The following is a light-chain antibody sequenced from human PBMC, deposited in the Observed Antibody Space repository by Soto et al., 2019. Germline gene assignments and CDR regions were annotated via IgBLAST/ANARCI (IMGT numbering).Light chain of an antibody. CDR3: QQRSNWPPIT. CDR2: GAS. CDR1: RNINRK. J-gene: IGKJ5*01. V-gene: IGKV3-15*01. Sequence: EIVMTQSPATLSVSPGERATLSCRASRNINRKLAWYQQKPGQAPRLLISGASTRATGIPARFSGSGSGTEFTLTISSLQSEDFAVYYCQQRSNWPPITFGQGTRLEIK.